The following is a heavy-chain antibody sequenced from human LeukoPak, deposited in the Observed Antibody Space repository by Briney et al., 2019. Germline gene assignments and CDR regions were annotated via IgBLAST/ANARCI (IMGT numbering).Heavy chain of an antibody. CDR3: ARKSQGYCSSTSCYENWFDP. D-gene: IGHD2-2*01. CDR1: GYTFTSYG. CDR2: ISAYNGNT. Sequence: ASVKVSCKASGYTFTSYGISWVRQAPGQGLEWMGWISAYNGNTNYAQKLQGRVTMTTDTSTSTAYMGLRSLRSDDTAVYSCARKSQGYCSSTSCYENWFDPWGQGTLVTVSS. J-gene: IGHJ5*02. V-gene: IGHV1-18*01.